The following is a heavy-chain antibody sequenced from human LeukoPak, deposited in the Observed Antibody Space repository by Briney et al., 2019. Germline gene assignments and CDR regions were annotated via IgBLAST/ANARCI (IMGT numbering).Heavy chain of an antibody. CDR2: ISGSGGST. D-gene: IGHD3-16*02. J-gene: IGHJ5*02. Sequence: PGGSLRLSCAASGFTFNTYAMSWVRQAPGNGLEWVSSISGSGGSTCYADSVKGRFTISRDNSNNTLYLQINSLRAEDTAVYYCAKTHSLWWFDPWGQGTLVTVSS. V-gene: IGHV3-23*01. CDR1: GFTFNTYA. CDR3: AKTHSLWWFDP.